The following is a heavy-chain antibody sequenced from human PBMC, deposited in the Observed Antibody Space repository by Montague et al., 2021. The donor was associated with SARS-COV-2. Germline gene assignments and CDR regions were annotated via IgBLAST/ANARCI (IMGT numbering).Heavy chain of an antibody. Sequence: SLSLSLAVSGFTFRTYWMHWVRQAPGKGLEWVSRIDDDGTNTIYADSVKGRFTISRDSAKSTLYLQMNSLRAGDTAVYYCARMPMRNGHGYGDVFDVWGQGAMVTVSS. J-gene: IGHJ3*01. V-gene: IGHV3-74*01. CDR2: IDDDGTNT. CDR1: GFTFRTYW. D-gene: IGHD6-13*01. CDR3: ARMPMRNGHGYGDVFDV.